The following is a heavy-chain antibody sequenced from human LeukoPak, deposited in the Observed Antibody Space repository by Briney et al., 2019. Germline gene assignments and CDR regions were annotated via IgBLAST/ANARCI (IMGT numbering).Heavy chain of an antibody. CDR2: INHSGST. V-gene: IGHV4-34*01. D-gene: IGHD3-10*01. CDR1: GGSFSGYY. Sequence: PSETLSLTCAVYGGSFSGYYWSWIRQPPGRGLEWIGEINHSGSTNYNPSLKSRVTISVDTSKNQFSLKLSSVTAADTAVYYCARVTMVRGVRVNWFDPWGQGTLVTVSS. J-gene: IGHJ5*02. CDR3: ARVTMVRGVRVNWFDP.